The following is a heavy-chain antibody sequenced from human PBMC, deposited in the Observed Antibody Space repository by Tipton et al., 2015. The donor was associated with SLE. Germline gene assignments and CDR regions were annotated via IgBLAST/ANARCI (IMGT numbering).Heavy chain of an antibody. CDR2: IKEDGSEK. Sequence: SLRLSCAASGFTFTNSWMNWVRQAPGKGLEWVANIKEDGSEKYYVDAVKGRFTISRDNAQNLLYLEMNTLRVEDTAVYHCAGGHYAGYWGQGTLVTVSS. J-gene: IGHJ4*02. V-gene: IGHV3-7*01. CDR3: AGGHYAGY. CDR1: GFTFTNSW.